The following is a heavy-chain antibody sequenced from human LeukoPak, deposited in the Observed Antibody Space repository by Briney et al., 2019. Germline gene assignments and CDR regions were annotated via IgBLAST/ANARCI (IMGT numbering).Heavy chain of an antibody. CDR2: IYTGGST. CDR3: ARGSADGGNYLGYFYYYYMDV. CDR1: GGSIGTYY. V-gene: IGHV4-4*07. D-gene: IGHD1-26*01. Sequence: SETLSLTCSVSGGSIGTYYWSWIRQPAGEGLEWIGRIYTGGSTNYNPSLKSRVTLSIETPKNQFSLELTSVTAADTAVYYCARGSADGGNYLGYFYYYYMDVWGKGTTVTVSS. J-gene: IGHJ6*03.